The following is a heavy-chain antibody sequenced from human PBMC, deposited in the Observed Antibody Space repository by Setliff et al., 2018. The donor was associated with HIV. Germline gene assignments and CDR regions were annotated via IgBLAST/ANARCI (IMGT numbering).Heavy chain of an antibody. D-gene: IGHD6-19*01. CDR1: GYSISSGYY. Sequence: PSETLFLTCTVSGYSISSGYYWGWIRQPPGKGLEWIGSIYHSGSTYYNPSLKSRVTISVDTSKNQFSLKLSSVTAADTAVYYCARRRSSGWYHYFDYWGQGTLVTVSS. V-gene: IGHV4-38-2*02. CDR2: IYHSGST. CDR3: ARRRSSGWYHYFDY. J-gene: IGHJ4*02.